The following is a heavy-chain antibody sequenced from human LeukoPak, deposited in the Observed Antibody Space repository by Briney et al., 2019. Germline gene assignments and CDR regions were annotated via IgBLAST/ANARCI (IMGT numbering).Heavy chain of an antibody. J-gene: IGHJ4*02. Sequence: ASVKVSCKAPGYTFTGYYMHWVRQAPGQGLEWMGWINPNSGGTNYAQKFQGRVTMTRDTSISTAYMELSRLRSDDTAVYYCARGYYYDSSGYQGFDYWGQGTLVTVSS. CDR1: GYTFTGYY. CDR2: INPNSGGT. CDR3: ARGYYYDSSGYQGFDY. V-gene: IGHV1-2*02. D-gene: IGHD3-22*01.